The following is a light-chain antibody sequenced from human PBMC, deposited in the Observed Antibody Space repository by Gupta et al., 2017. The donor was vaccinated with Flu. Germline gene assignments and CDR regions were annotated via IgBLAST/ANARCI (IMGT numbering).Light chain of an antibody. CDR2: LGS. Sequence: VTPGEPASISCRSSQSLLNSSGYNYLDWYLQKPGQSPQLLIYLGSNRASGVPDRFSGCGSGTDFTLKISRVEAEDVGVYYCMQALQSPRTFGQGTKVEIK. CDR3: MQALQSPRT. CDR1: QSLLNSSGYNY. J-gene: IGKJ1*01. V-gene: IGKV2-28*01.